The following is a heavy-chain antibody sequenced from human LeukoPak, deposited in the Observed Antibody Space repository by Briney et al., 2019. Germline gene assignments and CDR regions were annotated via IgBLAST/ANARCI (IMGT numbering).Heavy chain of an antibody. CDR3: AKGLHYSDASGLFDY. Sequence: PGGSLRLSCAASGFTFSNYAMSWVRQAPGKGLEWVSGISGSAGNTYYADSVKGRFTISRDISKNTLFLQMNSLRAADTATYYCAKGLHYSDASGLFDYWGQGTLVTVSS. D-gene: IGHD3-22*01. V-gene: IGHV3-23*01. CDR2: ISGSAGNT. CDR1: GFTFSNYA. J-gene: IGHJ4*02.